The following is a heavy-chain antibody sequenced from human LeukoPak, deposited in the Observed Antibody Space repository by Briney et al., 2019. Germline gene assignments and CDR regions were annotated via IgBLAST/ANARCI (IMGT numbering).Heavy chain of an antibody. CDR3: ARALPYDILTGYIRDAFDI. Sequence: EGSLRLSCAASGFTFSGYAMHWVRQAPGKGLEWVAVISYDGSNKYYADSVKGRFTISRDNSKNTLYLQMNSLRAEDTAVYYCARALPYDILTGYIRDAFDIWGQGTMVTVSS. CDR2: ISYDGSNK. J-gene: IGHJ3*02. CDR1: GFTFSGYA. D-gene: IGHD3-9*01. V-gene: IGHV3-30*04.